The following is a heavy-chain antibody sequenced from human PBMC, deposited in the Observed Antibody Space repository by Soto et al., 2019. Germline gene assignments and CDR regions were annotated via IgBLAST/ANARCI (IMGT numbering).Heavy chain of an antibody. CDR2: IYYSGST. CDR1: GGSISSYY. J-gene: IGHJ4*02. CDR3: ARVVNYDILTGYLYGYYFDY. D-gene: IGHD3-9*01. Sequence: PSETLSLTCTVSGGSISSYYWSWIRQPPGKGLEWIGYIYYSGSTNYNPSLKSRGTISVDTCKNQFSLKLSSVTAADTAVYYCARVVNYDILTGYLYGYYFDYWGQGTLVT. V-gene: IGHV4-59*01.